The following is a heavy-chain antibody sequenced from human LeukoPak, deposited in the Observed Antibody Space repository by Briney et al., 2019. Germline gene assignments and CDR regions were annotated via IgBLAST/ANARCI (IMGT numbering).Heavy chain of an antibody. D-gene: IGHD3-10*01. Sequence: TGGSLRLSCAASGFTFSSYGMHWVRQAPGKGLEWVAFIRYDGSNKYYADSVKGRFTISRDNSKNTLYLQMNSLRAEDTAVYYCAKGPLWFGDLYKNWFDPWGQGTLVTVSS. J-gene: IGHJ5*02. CDR1: GFTFSSYG. CDR3: AKGPLWFGDLYKNWFDP. V-gene: IGHV3-30*02. CDR2: IRYDGSNK.